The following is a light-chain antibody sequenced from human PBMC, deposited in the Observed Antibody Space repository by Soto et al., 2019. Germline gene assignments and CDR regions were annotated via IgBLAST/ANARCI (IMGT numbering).Light chain of an antibody. CDR2: DVS. V-gene: IGLV2-14*01. Sequence: QSVLTQPASVSGSPGQSITISCTGTSSDVGGYNYVSWYQQHPGKAPKLMIYDVSNRPPGVSNRFSGSKSGNTASLTISGLQAEDEADYYCSSYTSSSRVVFGGGTKVTVL. J-gene: IGLJ2*01. CDR1: SSDVGGYNY. CDR3: SSYTSSSRVV.